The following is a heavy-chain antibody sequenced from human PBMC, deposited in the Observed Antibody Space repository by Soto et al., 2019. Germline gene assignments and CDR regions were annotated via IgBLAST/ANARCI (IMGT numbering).Heavy chain of an antibody. D-gene: IGHD3-9*01. Sequence: SENLSLTCTVSGGSISSYYWSWIRQPPGKGLEWIGYIYYSGSTNYNPSIKSRVTISVDTSKNQFSLKLSSVTAADTTVFYCARSGVYDILTGYYTGFDYWAREPRSPSPQ. CDR2: IYYSGST. V-gene: IGHV4-59*01. CDR3: ARSGVYDILTGYYTGFDY. J-gene: IGHJ4*02. CDR1: GGSISSYY.